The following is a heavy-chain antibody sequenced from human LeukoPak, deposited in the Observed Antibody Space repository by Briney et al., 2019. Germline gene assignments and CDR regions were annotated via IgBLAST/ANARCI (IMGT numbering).Heavy chain of an antibody. CDR3: ARGGGGLWFGELLSEGLDY. CDR2: MNPNSGNT. CDR1: GYTFTSYD. Sequence: ASVEVSCKASGYTFTSYDINWVRQATGQGLEWMGWMNPNSGNTGYAQKFQGRVTMTRNTSISTAYMELSSLRSEDTAVYYCARGGGGLWFGELLSEGLDYWGQGTLVTVSS. D-gene: IGHD3-10*01. V-gene: IGHV1-8*01. J-gene: IGHJ4*02.